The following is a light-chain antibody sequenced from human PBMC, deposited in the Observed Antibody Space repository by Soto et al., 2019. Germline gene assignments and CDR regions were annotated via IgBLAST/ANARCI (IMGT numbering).Light chain of an antibody. CDR2: GNS. J-gene: IGLJ1*01. CDR1: SSNIGAGYD. Sequence: QSVLTQPPSVSGAPGQRVTISCTGSSSNIGAGYDVHWYQQLPGTAPKLLIYGNSNRPSGVPDRFSGSKSGTSASVAITGLQAEDGAEYYCQSYDSSLSGSYVFGTGTKLTVL. CDR3: QSYDSSLSGSYV. V-gene: IGLV1-40*01.